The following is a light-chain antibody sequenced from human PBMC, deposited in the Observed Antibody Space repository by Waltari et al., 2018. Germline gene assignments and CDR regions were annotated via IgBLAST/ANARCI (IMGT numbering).Light chain of an antibody. CDR1: RTINNW. CDR2: QAS. V-gene: IGKV1-5*03. J-gene: IGKJ2*01. CDR3: QRYNSFPYT. Sequence: DIQMTQSPSTLSASVGDRVTITCRASRTINNWLAWCQQKAGRAPQLLIYQASSLESGVPSRFSGTGSGTEFSLTISSLQPEDFATDYCQRYNSFPYTFGQGTRLEIK.